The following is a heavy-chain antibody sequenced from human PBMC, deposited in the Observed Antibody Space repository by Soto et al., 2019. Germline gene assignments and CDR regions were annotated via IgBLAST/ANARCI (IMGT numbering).Heavy chain of an antibody. Sequence: QVQLVESGGGVVQPGRSLRLSCAASGFTFSSYGMHWVRQAPGKGLEWVAVISYDGSNKYYADSVKGRFTISRDNSKNTLYLQMSSLGAEDAAVYYCAKNRGGYDPAGEYYFDYGVQGTLVTVSS. CDR1: GFTFSSYG. D-gene: IGHD5-12*01. CDR2: ISYDGSNK. V-gene: IGHV3-30*18. CDR3: AKNRGGYDPAGEYYFDY. J-gene: IGHJ4*02.